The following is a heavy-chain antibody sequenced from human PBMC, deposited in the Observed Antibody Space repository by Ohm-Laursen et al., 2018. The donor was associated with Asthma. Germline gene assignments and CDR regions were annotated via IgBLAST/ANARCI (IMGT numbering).Heavy chain of an antibody. Sequence: SLRLSCSASGFIFDDYAMHWVRHVPGKGLEWVSGISWNSGTIVQADSVKGRFTISRDNAKNSLYLQMNSLRAEDTALYYCARDSQAMVTTEGLYFGMDVWGQGTTVTVSS. V-gene: IGHV3-9*01. CDR2: ISWNSGTI. CDR1: GFIFDDYA. CDR3: ARDSQAMVTTEGLYFGMDV. D-gene: IGHD4-17*01. J-gene: IGHJ6*02.